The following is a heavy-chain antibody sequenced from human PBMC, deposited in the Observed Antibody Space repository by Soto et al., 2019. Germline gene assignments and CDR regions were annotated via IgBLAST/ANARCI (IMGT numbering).Heavy chain of an antibody. V-gene: IGHV5-10-1*01. J-gene: IGHJ6*02. D-gene: IGHD3-22*01. CDR2: IDPSDSYT. Sequence: GESLKISCKGSGYSFTSYWISWVRQMPGKGLEWMGRIDPSDSYTNYSPSFQGHVTISADKSISTAYLQWSSLKASDTAMYYCARLLNYYDGSGYYENVYYYYGMDVWGQGTTVTVSS. CDR1: GYSFTSYW. CDR3: ARLLNYYDGSGYYENVYYYYGMDV.